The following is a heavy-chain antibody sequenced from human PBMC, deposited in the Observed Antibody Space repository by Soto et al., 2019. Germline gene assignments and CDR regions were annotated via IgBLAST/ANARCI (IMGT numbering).Heavy chain of an antibody. CDR3: ARSQGSSTSLEIYYYYYYGMDV. Sequence: QVQLVQSGAEVKKPGSSVKVSCKASGGTFGSYAISWVRQAPGQGLEWMGGIIPIPGTANYAQKFQGRVTIAAVESTSTADMELCSLRSEDTAVYYCARSQGSSTSLEIYYYYYYGMDVWGQGTTVTVSS. J-gene: IGHJ6*02. D-gene: IGHD2-2*01. CDR1: GGTFGSYA. CDR2: IIPIPGTA. V-gene: IGHV1-69*01.